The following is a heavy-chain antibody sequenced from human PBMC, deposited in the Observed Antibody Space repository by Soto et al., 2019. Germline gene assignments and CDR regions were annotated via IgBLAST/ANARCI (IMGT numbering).Heavy chain of an antibody. V-gene: IGHV4-31*03. CDR3: ASSYYGSGSYYKATPFDY. Sequence: PSETLSLTCTVSGGSISSGGYYWSWIRQHPGKGLEWIGYIYYSGSTYYNPSLKSRVTISVDTSKNQFSLKLSSVTAADTAVYYCASSYYGSGSYYKATPFDYWGQGTLVTVSS. CDR1: GGSISSGGYY. J-gene: IGHJ4*02. D-gene: IGHD3-10*01. CDR2: IYYSGST.